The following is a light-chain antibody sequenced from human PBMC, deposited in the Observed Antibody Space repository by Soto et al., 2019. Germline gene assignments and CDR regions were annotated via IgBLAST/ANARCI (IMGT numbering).Light chain of an antibody. J-gene: IGKJ3*01. CDR1: QGISNY. CDR2: SAF. V-gene: IGKV1-27*01. CDR3: QKYNSAPVFT. Sequence: DIQMTQSPSSLSASVGDRVTITCRASQGISNYLAWYQQKPGKVPKLLIYSAFTLQSVVPSRFSSSGSGTDFTHTISSRQPEDVATYYCQKYNSAPVFTFGPGTKVDIK.